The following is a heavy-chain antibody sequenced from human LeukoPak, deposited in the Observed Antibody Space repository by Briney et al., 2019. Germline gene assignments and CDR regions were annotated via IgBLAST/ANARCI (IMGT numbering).Heavy chain of an antibody. CDR2: IYYSGST. CDR3: ASLTREPVLRFLGWLPPNDVFDI. CDR1: GDSISSFY. Sequence: SETLSLTCTVSGDSISSFYWTRIRQPPGKGLEWIGYIYYSGSTNYNPSLKSRVTMSVDTSKNQFSLKLSSVTAEDTAVYYCASLTREPVLRFLGWLPPNDVFDIWGQGTMVTVSS. J-gene: IGHJ3*02. V-gene: IGHV4-59*12. D-gene: IGHD3-3*01.